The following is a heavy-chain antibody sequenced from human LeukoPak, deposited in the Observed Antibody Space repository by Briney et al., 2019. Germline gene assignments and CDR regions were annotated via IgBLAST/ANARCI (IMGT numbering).Heavy chain of an antibody. D-gene: IGHD6-19*01. J-gene: IGHJ5*02. CDR2: ISYDGSNK. CDR1: GFTFSSYW. CDR3: AKQVSGWYLDNWFDP. V-gene: IGHV3-30*18. Sequence: PGGSLRLSCAASGFTFSSYWMTWVRQAPGKGLEWVAVISYDGSNKYYADSVKGRFTISRDNSKNTLYLQMNSLRAEDTAVYYCAKQVSGWYLDNWFDPWGQGTLVTVSS.